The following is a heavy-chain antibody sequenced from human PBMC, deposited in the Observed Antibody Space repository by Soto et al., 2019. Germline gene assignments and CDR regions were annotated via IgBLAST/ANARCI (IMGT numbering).Heavy chain of an antibody. D-gene: IGHD2-21*02. CDR1: GGSISTDHYH. J-gene: IGHJ6*02. Sequence: SETLSLTCSVSGGSISTDHYHWTWIRQTPGKGLEWIGYIHYSGSIHFNPSLQSRVSMSVDTSKNLFSLKLSSVTAADTAVYFCAREDDGGDRDYYGLDVWGQGTTVTVSS. CDR3: AREDDGGDRDYYGLDV. CDR2: IHYSGSI. V-gene: IGHV4-30-4*01.